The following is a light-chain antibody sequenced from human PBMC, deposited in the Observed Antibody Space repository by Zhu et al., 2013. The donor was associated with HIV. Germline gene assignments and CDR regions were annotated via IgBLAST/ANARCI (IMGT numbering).Light chain of an antibody. CDR1: QSVSNS. CDR3: QQRGSRPPYT. CDR2: DAS. V-gene: IGKV3-11*01. J-gene: IGKJ2*01. Sequence: DIVLTQSPGTLSLSLGERATLSCRASQSVSNSLAWYQQKPGQGPRLLIYDASNRATGIPVRFSGSGSGTDFTLTISSLEPEDSAVYYCQQRGSRPPYTFGQGTILEIK.